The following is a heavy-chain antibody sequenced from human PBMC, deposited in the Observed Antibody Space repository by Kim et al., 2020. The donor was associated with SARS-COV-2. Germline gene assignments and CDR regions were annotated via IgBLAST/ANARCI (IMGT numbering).Heavy chain of an antibody. V-gene: IGHV3-15*01. Sequence: TTDYAAPVKGRFTIPRDDSKNTLYLQMNSLKTEDTAVYYCTTEGTTAYDYWGQGTLVTVSS. CDR2: TT. J-gene: IGHJ4*02. D-gene: IGHD4-17*01. CDR3: TTEGTTAYDY.